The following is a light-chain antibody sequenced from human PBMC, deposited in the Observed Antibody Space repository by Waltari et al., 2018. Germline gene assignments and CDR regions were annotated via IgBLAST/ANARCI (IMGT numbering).Light chain of an antibody. J-gene: IGKJ2*01. CDR3: QQTYKTPHT. CDR1: QTINNY. CDR2: GAS. Sequence: DIQMTQSPSSLFASVGDRVITICRESQTINNYLNWYQLKLGKGHVLRIYGASSLISGVPSRFSGSGSGTDFSLTISSLQPEDFATYFCQQTYKTPHTFGQGTKLEIK. V-gene: IGKV1-39*01.